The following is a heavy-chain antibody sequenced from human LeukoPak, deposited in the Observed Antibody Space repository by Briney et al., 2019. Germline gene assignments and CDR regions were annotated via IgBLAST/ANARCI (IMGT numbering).Heavy chain of an antibody. CDR1: LDSTTSNF. J-gene: IGHJ4*02. V-gene: IGHV4-4*02. Sequence: PSETLSLTCTVSLDSTTSNFWSWVRQPPGKGLEWIGEIHRSGSTNYNPSLQSRVTISIDRSKNQIALELSSVTAADTAVYYCAREIDGGFNPGAYWGQGTLVTVSS. D-gene: IGHD1-14*01. CDR3: AREIDGGFNPGAY. CDR2: IHRSGST.